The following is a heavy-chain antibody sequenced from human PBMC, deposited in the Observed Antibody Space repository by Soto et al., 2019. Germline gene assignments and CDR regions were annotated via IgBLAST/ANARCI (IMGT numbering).Heavy chain of an antibody. J-gene: IGHJ4*02. Sequence: QVQLVESGGGVVQPGRSLRLSCAASGFTFSSYGMHWVRQAPGKGLEWVAVISYDGSNKYYADSVKGRFTISSDNSKNTLYLQMNSLRAEDTAVYYCAKDPSFSEAFDYWGQGTLVTVSS. V-gene: IGHV3-30*18. D-gene: IGHD3-10*01. CDR3: AKDPSFSEAFDY. CDR1: GFTFSSYG. CDR2: ISYDGSNK.